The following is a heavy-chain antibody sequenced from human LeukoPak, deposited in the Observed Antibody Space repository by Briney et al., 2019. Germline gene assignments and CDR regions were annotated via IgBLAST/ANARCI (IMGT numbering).Heavy chain of an antibody. CDR1: GFTFSNHA. V-gene: IGHV3-23*01. D-gene: IGHD3-10*01. Sequence: PGGSLRLSCAASGFTFSNHAMSWDRQAPGKGLEWVSAISGSGTNTYYTDSVKGRFTISKDNSKNTLSLQMNSLRAEDTAIYYCAKDLGAGGGSVFDYWGQGALVTVSS. CDR3: AKDLGAGGGSVFDY. J-gene: IGHJ4*02. CDR2: ISGSGTNT.